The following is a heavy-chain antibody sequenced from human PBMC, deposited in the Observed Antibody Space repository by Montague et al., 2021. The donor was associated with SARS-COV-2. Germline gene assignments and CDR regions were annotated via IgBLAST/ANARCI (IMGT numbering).Heavy chain of an antibody. D-gene: IGHD2-21*01. CDR3: ARGGGHCADYYYYGMDV. V-gene: IGHV4-59*01. J-gene: IGHJ6*02. CDR1: DGSINNYY. CDR2: IYYSGST. Sequence: SETLSLTCTVSDGSINNYYWSWIRQPPGKGLEWIGDIYYSGSTNXNPSLKSRVTISVDTSKNQFSLKLSSVTAADTAVYHCARGGGHCADYYYYGMDVWGQGTTVTVSS.